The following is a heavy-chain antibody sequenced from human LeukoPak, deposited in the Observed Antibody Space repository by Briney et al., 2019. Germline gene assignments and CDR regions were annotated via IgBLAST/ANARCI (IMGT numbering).Heavy chain of an antibody. CDR2: IIPIFGTA. CDR3: ASDTDYYDSSGYGATFVI. Sequence: SVTVSYLASGGTFSSYAISWVRQAPGQGLEWMGGIIPIFGTANYAQKFQGRVTITADESTSTAYMELSSLRSEDTAVYYCASDTDYYDSSGYGATFVIWGQGTMVTVSS. V-gene: IGHV1-69*01. CDR1: GGTFSSYA. D-gene: IGHD3-22*01. J-gene: IGHJ3*02.